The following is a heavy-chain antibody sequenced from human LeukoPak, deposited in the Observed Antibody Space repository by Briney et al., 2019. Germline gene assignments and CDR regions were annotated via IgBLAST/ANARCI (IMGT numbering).Heavy chain of an antibody. CDR1: GYTFTGYY. CDR2: INPNSGGT. J-gene: IGHJ6*03. Sequence: ASVKVSCKASGYTFTGYYMHWVRQAPGQGLEWMGWINPNSGGTNYAQKFQGRVTMIRDTSISTAYMELSRLRSDDTAVYYCARDSALYYYMDVWGKGTTVTISS. V-gene: IGHV1-2*02. CDR3: ARDSALYYYMDV.